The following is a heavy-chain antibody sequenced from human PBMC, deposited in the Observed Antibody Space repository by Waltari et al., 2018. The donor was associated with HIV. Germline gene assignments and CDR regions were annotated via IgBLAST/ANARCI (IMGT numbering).Heavy chain of an antibody. CDR1: GYTFTSYA. CDR3: ARTPYYYDSSGYYYGDAFDI. CDR2: INTNTGNP. V-gene: IGHV7-4-1*02. J-gene: IGHJ3*02. D-gene: IGHD3-22*01. Sequence: QVQLVQSGSELKKPGASVKVSCKASGYTFTSYAMNWVRQAPGQGLEGMGWINTNTGNPTAATGFTGRFVFSLDTSVRTAYLQISSLKAEDTAVYYCARTPYYYDSSGYYYGDAFDIWGQGTMVTVSS.